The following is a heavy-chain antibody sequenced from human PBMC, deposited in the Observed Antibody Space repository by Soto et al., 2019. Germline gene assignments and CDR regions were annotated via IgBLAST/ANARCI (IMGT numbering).Heavy chain of an antibody. Sequence: PGESLKISCKGSGYSFTSYWIGWVRQMPGKGLEWMGIIYPGDSDTRYSPSFQGQVTISADKSISTAYLQWSSLKASDTAMYYCARHESCTNGVCSYGMDVWGQGTTVTSP. CDR1: GYSFTSYW. J-gene: IGHJ6*02. V-gene: IGHV5-51*01. CDR3: ARHESCTNGVCSYGMDV. CDR2: IYPGDSDT. D-gene: IGHD2-8*01.